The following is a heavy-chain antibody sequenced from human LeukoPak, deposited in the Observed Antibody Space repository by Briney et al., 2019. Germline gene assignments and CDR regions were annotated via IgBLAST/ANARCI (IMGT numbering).Heavy chain of an antibody. D-gene: IGHD3-22*01. Sequence: EASVKVSCKASGYTFTNYAMYWVRQAPGQRLEWMGWINAGNGNTKYSQKFQGRVTITSDTSANTVYMELGSLRSEDTAVYYCARGDFYYDSSDPWGQGTLVTVSS. CDR2: INAGNGNT. V-gene: IGHV1-3*01. J-gene: IGHJ5*02. CDR1: GYTFTNYA. CDR3: ARGDFYYDSSDP.